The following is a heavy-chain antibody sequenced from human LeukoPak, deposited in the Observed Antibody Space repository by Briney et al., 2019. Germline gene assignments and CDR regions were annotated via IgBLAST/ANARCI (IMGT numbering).Heavy chain of an antibody. V-gene: IGHV3-23*01. CDR2: ISGSGGST. D-gene: IGHD4-11*01. CDR1: GFTFSSYA. CDR3: AKVGTTVTLRPYYYYMDV. Sequence: GGPLRLSCAASGFTFSSYAMSWVRQAPGKGLEWVSAISGSGGSTYYADSVKGRFTISRDNSKNTLYLQMNSLRAEDTAVYYCAKVGTTVTLRPYYYYMDVWGKGTTVTVSS. J-gene: IGHJ6*03.